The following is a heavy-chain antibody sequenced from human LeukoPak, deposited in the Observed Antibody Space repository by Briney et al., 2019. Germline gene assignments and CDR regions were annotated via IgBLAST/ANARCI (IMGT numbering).Heavy chain of an antibody. CDR2: IYGGGTT. J-gene: IGHJ6*02. Sequence: PGGSLRLSYAGSGFTVSKDYMTWVRQAPGKGLECVSAIYGGGTTYYADSVKGRFTISRDSSSNTLHLQMNSLRAEDTAVYYCAREARYYDILTGYHNYSGVDVWGQGTTVIVSS. D-gene: IGHD3-9*01. V-gene: IGHV3-66*01. CDR3: AREARYYDILTGYHNYSGVDV. CDR1: GFTVSKDY.